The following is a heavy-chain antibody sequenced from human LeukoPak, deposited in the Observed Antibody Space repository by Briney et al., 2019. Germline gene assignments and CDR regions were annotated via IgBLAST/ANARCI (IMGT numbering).Heavy chain of an antibody. CDR1: GFTFSSYG. V-gene: IGHV3-23*01. Sequence: GGSLRLSCAASGFTFSSYGMSWVRQAPGKGLEWVSGISGSGGSTYYADSVKGRFTISRDNSKNTLYLQMNSLRAEDTAVYYCAKDLSGGQLGTHDYWGQGTLVTVSS. D-gene: IGHD6-13*01. CDR3: AKDLSGGQLGTHDY. J-gene: IGHJ4*02. CDR2: ISGSGGST.